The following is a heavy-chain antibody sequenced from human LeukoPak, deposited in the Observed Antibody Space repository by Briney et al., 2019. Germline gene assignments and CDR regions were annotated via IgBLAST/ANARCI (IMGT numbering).Heavy chain of an antibody. V-gene: IGHV4-39*01. CDR3: ARFTGYCFDY. CDR1: GGSFSSSSYY. CDR2: IYYSGST. J-gene: IGHJ4*02. D-gene: IGHD1-14*01. Sequence: SETLSLTCTVSGGSFSSSSYYWGWIRPPPGKELEWIGSIYYSGSTYYNPSLKSRVTISVDTSKNQFSLKLSSVTAADTAVYYCARFTGYCFDYWGQGTLVTVSS.